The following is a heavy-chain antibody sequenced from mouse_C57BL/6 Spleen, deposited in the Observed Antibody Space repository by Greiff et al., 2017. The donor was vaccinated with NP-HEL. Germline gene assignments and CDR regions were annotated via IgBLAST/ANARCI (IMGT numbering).Heavy chain of an antibody. CDR2: IDPSDSET. J-gene: IGHJ1*03. CDR3: EREGGNYYGSNYYWYFDV. V-gene: IGHV1-52*01. Sequence: QVQLQQPGAELVRPGSSVKLSCKASGYTFTSYWMHWVKQRPIQGLEWIGNIDPSDSETHYNQKFKDKATLTVDKSSSTAYMQLSSLKSEDSAVYYCEREGGNYYGSNYYWYFDVWGTGTTVTVSS. D-gene: IGHD1-1*01. CDR1: GYTFTSYW.